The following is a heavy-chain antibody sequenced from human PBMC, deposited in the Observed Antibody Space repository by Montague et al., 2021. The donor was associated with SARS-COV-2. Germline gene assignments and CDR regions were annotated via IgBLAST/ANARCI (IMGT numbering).Heavy chain of an antibody. D-gene: IGHD1-14*01. CDR3: AREEPDEYYFDY. Sequence: SETRSLTCSVSGASISYYYWSWIRQPPGKGLEWIGDIYDSGSTNYNPSLQSRVTISLDASRNQFSLRLSSLTAADTAVYYCAREEPDEYYFDYWGQGHLVTVSS. J-gene: IGHJ4*02. CDR1: GASISYYY. V-gene: IGHV4-59*01. CDR2: IYDSGST.